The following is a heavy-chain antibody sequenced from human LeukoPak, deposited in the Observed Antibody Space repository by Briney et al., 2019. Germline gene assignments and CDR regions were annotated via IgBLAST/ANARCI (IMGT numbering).Heavy chain of an antibody. J-gene: IGHJ4*02. CDR1: GFTFSTYA. CDR2: IKQDGSET. D-gene: IGHD6-19*01. V-gene: IGHV3-7*01. CDR3: ARQRGSGCLDY. Sequence: GGSLRLSCAASGFTFSTYAMSWVRQAPGKGLEWVANIKQDGSETYYVDSVKGRFTVSRDNAKNSLSLQMNSLRAEDTAVYYCARQRGSGCLDYWGQGTLVTVSS.